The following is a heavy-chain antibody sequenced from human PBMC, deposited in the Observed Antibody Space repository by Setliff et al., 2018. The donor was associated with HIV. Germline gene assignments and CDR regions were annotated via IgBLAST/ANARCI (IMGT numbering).Heavy chain of an antibody. CDR3: ARDEPKNTEAAPGY. J-gene: IGHJ4*02. D-gene: IGHD6-6*01. CDR1: EYTFTDYF. V-gene: IGHV1-2*02. Sequence: GASVKVSCKASEYTFTDYFIHWVRQAPGQGLEWMGWISPYNGDTKVLQNFRGRVTMTRDTSINTAYLEFTGLRSDDTAVYYCARDEPKNTEAAPGYWGQGTLVTVSS. CDR2: ISPYNGDT.